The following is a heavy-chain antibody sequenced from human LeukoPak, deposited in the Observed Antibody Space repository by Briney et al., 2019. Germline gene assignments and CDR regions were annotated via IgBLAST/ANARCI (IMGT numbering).Heavy chain of an antibody. CDR3: ANSYDSSGYYRKTGTFDY. Sequence: APVTVSRKTSGYTFTNHYIHWGRQAPGQRLEWMGWVKPNSGGTNYAQKFQGRVTMTRDTSISTAYMELSRLRSDDTAVYYCANSYDSSGYYRKTGTFDYWGQGTLVTVSS. J-gene: IGHJ4*02. D-gene: IGHD3-22*01. CDR2: VKPNSGGT. CDR1: GYTFTNHY. V-gene: IGHV1-2*02.